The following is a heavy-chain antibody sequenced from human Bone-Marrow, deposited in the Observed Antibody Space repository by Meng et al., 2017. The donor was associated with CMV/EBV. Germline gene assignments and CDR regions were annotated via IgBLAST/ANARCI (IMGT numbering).Heavy chain of an antibody. D-gene: IGHD3-16*01. CDR2: IYYSGST. CDR1: GGSISSYY. Sequence: GSLRLSCTVSGGSISSYYWSWIRQPPGKGLEWIGYIYYSGSTNYNPSLKSRVTISVDTSKNQFSLKLSSVTAADTAVYYCARDSTPGGDPDAFDIWGQGAMVTVSS. CDR3: ARDSTPGGDPDAFDI. V-gene: IGHV4-59*01. J-gene: IGHJ3*02.